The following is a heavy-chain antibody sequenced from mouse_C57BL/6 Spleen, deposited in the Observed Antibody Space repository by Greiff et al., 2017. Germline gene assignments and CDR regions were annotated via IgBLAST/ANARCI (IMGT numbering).Heavy chain of an antibody. J-gene: IGHJ4*01. CDR2: INPSNGGT. D-gene: IGHD1-1*01. Sequence: QVQLQQPGTELVKPGASVKLSCKASGYTFTSYWMHWVKQRPGQGLEWIGNINPSNGGTNYNEKFKSKATLTVDKSSSTAYMHLSSLTSEDSAVYYCARSFITTVVARGYAMDYWGQGTSVTVSS. CDR3: ARSFITTVVARGYAMDY. CDR1: GYTFTSYW. V-gene: IGHV1-53*01.